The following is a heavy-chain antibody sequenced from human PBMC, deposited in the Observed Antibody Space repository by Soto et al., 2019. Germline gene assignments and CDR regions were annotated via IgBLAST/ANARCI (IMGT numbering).Heavy chain of an antibody. J-gene: IGHJ5*02. CDR1: GFSLSTSGVG. CDR3: AHSGIAVAGRGWFDP. D-gene: IGHD6-19*01. V-gene: IGHV2-5*02. CDR2: IYWDDDK. Sequence: QITLKESGPTLVKPTQTLTLTCTFSGFSLSTSGVGVGWIRQPPGKALEWLALIYWDDDKRYSPSLKSRLTITKDTSKNQVVLTMTNRDPVDTATYYCAHSGIAVAGRGWFDPWGQGTLVTVSS.